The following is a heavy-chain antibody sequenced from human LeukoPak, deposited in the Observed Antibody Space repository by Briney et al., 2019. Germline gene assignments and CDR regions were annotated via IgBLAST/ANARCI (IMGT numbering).Heavy chain of an antibody. CDR2: IIPIFGTA. CDR1: GGTFSSYA. J-gene: IGHJ4*02. CDR3: ARDRGVATIGCFDY. D-gene: IGHD5-12*01. V-gene: IGHV1-69*13. Sequence: GASVKVSCKASGGTFSSYAIGWVRQAPGQGLEWMEGIIPIFGTANYAQKFQGRVTITADESTSTAYMELSSLRSEDTAVYYCARDRGVATIGCFDYWGQGTLVTVSS.